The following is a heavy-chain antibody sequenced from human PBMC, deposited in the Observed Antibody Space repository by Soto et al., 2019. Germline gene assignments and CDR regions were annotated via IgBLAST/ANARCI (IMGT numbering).Heavy chain of an antibody. CDR2: IIPILGVA. V-gene: IGHV1-69*02. J-gene: IGHJ5*02. CDR1: GGTFSRYI. CDR3: ATATATISHWFAP. Sequence: QVQLVQSGAEVKKPGSSVKVSCKASGGTFSRYIISWVRQAPGQGLEWMGRIIPILGVANYAQQFQGRVTITADKSTSTASMELSSLRSEDTAVYYCATATATISHWFAPWGQGTLVTVSS. D-gene: IGHD5-18*01.